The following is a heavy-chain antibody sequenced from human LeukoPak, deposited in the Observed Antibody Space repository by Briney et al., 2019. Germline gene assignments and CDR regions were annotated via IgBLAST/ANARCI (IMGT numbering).Heavy chain of an antibody. CDR3: ARGHTAVTRHFDF. Sequence: GGSLRLSCEASGFTFTTYSMTWVRQAPGKGLEWVSIISSGSSAIFSADALKGRFTISRDDAKNLLYLDMSSLRAEDTAVYYCARGHTAVTRHFDFWGQGTLVTVSS. CDR2: ISSGSSAI. J-gene: IGHJ4*02. D-gene: IGHD4-17*01. CDR1: GFTFTTYS. V-gene: IGHV3-21*01.